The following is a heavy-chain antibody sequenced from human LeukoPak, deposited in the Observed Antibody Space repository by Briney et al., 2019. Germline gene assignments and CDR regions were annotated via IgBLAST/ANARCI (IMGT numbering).Heavy chain of an antibody. V-gene: IGHV4-59*12. CDR1: GGSINSYY. J-gene: IGHJ5*01. Sequence: SETLSLTCTVSGGSINSYYWSWIRQPPGKGLEGIGDIHYTGSTNYNPSLKSRVTISVDTSKNQFSLMLSSVTAADTAVYYCARDHNTVTTARGFDSWGQGTLVTVSS. D-gene: IGHD4-17*01. CDR3: ARDHNTVTTARGFDS. CDR2: IHYTGST.